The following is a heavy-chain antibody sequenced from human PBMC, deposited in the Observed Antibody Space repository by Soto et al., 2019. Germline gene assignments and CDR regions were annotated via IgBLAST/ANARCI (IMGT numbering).Heavy chain of an antibody. CDR3: ARQWGSYTYLDY. Sequence: GESLKISCKGSGYSFTSYWIAWVRQMPGQGLEWTGIIYPGDSDVTYSPSFQGQVTISADKSINTAYLQWSSLKASDTAMYYCARQWGSYTYLDYWGQGTLVTVSS. CDR1: GYSFTSYW. CDR2: IYPGDSDV. V-gene: IGHV5-51*01. J-gene: IGHJ4*02. D-gene: IGHD1-26*01.